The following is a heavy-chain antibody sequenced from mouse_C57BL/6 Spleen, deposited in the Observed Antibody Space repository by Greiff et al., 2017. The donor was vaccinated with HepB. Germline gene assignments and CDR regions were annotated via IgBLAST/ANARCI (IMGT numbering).Heavy chain of an antibody. J-gene: IGHJ1*03. CDR1: GFTFSSYA. Sequence: EVKLMESGEGLVKPGGSLKLSCAASGFTFSSYAMSWVRQTPEKRLEWVAYISSGGDYIYYADTVKGRFTISRDNARNTLYLQMSSLKSEDTAMYYCTLITTVVGWYFDVWVTGTTVTVSS. D-gene: IGHD1-1*01. CDR3: TLITTVVGWYFDV. V-gene: IGHV5-9-1*02. CDR2: ISSGGDYI.